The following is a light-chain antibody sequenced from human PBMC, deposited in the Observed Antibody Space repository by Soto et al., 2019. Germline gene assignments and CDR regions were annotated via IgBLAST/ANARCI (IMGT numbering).Light chain of an antibody. Sequence: DIVMTQSPLSLPVTPGEPASISCRSSQSLLHSNGYNYLDWYLQKLGQSPQLLIYLGSNRASGVPDRFSGSGSGTGFTLKISRVEAEDVGVYYCIQALQTPLTFGGGTKVEIK. J-gene: IGKJ4*01. CDR3: IQALQTPLT. CDR1: QSLLHSNGYNY. V-gene: IGKV2-28*01. CDR2: LGS.